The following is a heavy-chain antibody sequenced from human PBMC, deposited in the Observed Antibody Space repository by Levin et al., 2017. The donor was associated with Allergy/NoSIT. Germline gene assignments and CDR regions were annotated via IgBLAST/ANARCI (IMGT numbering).Heavy chain of an antibody. CDR1: RYIFSDYF. CDR2: INPHSGDK. Sequence: GESLKISCKASRYIFSDYFIHWVRQAPGQGLEWMGWINPHSGDKKYAQEFQGRVTMTRDTSISTDYMELTRLTSDDTAVYYCARDLYNDDSVFGYWGQGTLVNVFS. CDR3: ARDLYNDDSVFGY. J-gene: IGHJ4*02. V-gene: IGHV1-2*02. D-gene: IGHD3-22*01.